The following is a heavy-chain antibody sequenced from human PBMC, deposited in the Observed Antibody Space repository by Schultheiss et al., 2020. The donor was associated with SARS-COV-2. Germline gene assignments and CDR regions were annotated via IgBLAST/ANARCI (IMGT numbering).Heavy chain of an antibody. V-gene: IGHV4-39*01. D-gene: IGHD2-15*01. CDR1: GGSISSSSYY. Sequence: SETLSLTCTVSGGSISSSSYYWGWIRQPPGKGLEWIGSIYYSGSTYYSPSLKSRVTISVDTSKNQFSLKLSSVTAADTAVYYCARQWVVVAATNNWFDPWGQGTLVTVSS. CDR2: IYYSGST. J-gene: IGHJ5*02. CDR3: ARQWVVVAATNNWFDP.